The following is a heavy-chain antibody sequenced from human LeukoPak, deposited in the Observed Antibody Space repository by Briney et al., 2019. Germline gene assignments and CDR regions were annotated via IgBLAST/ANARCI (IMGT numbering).Heavy chain of an antibody. Sequence: GGSLRLSCAASGFTFSSYEMNWVRQAPGKGLEWVSYISSSGSTIYYADSVKGRFTISRDNAKNSLYLQMNSLRAEDTAVYYCARDCQGSSWAGGAFDIWGQGTMVTVSS. CDR2: ISSSGSTI. D-gene: IGHD6-13*01. J-gene: IGHJ3*02. CDR3: ARDCQGSSWAGGAFDI. CDR1: GFTFSSYE. V-gene: IGHV3-48*03.